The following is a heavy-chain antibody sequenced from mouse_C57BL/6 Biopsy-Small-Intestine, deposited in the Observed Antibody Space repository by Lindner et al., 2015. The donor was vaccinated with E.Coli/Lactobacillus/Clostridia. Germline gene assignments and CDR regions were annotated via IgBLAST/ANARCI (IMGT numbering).Heavy chain of an antibody. D-gene: IGHD2-1*01. CDR1: GFTFNTYA. Sequence: VQLQESGGGLVQPKGSLKLSCAASGFTFNTYAMHWVRQAPGRGLEWVARIRSKGSNYATYYADSVKDRFTISRDDSQSMFYLQMNTLKTEDTAMYYCVREGYGHYEWFAYWGQGTLVTVSA. J-gene: IGHJ3*01. CDR2: IRSKGSNYAT. V-gene: IGHV10-3*01. CDR3: VREGYGHYEWFAY.